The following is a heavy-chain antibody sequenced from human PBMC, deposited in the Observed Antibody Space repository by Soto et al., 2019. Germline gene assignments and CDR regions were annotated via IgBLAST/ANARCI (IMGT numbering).Heavy chain of an antibody. Sequence: ASEKLYCTSSGYTFTRYGISWVRQAPGQGLEWMGWISAYNGNTNYAQKLQGRVTMTTDTSTSTAYMELRSLRSDDTAVYYCAIGCWCRRERQDCGFEVWGPGTLVTV. D-gene: IGHD2-8*02. CDR1: GYTFTRYG. V-gene: IGHV1-18*04. CDR2: ISAYNGNT. J-gene: IGHJ5*01. CDR3: AIGCWCRRERQDCGFEV.